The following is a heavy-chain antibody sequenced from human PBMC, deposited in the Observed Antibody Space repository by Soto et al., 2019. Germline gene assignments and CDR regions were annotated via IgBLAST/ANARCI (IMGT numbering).Heavy chain of an antibody. CDR2: ISGSGGST. V-gene: IGHV3-23*01. J-gene: IGHJ6*02. Sequence: EVPLLESGGGLVQPGGSLRLSCAASGFTFSSYAMSWVRQAPGKGLEWVSAISGSGGSTYYADSVKGRFTISRDNSKNTLYLQMNSLRAEDTAVYYCAKGSDCSSTSCHHYYYYGMDVWGQGTTVTVSS. D-gene: IGHD2-2*01. CDR1: GFTFSSYA. CDR3: AKGSDCSSTSCHHYYYYGMDV.